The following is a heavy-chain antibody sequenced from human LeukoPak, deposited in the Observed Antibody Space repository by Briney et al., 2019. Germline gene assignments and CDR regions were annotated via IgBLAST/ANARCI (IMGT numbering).Heavy chain of an antibody. J-gene: IGHJ4*02. D-gene: IGHD3-22*01. CDR1: GFTFRSYA. Sequence: PGGSLRLSCAASGFTFRSYAMSWVRQAPGKGLEWVAVISYDGSNKYYADSVKGRFTISRDNSKNTLYLQMNSLRAEDTAVYYCARGYYDSSGFPYYFDYWGQGTLVTVSS. CDR2: ISYDGSNK. V-gene: IGHV3-30-3*01. CDR3: ARGYYDSSGFPYYFDY.